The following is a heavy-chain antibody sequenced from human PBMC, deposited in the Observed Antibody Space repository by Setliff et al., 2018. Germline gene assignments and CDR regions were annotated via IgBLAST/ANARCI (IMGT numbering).Heavy chain of an antibody. Sequence: SETLSLTCAAHGGSFSDYYWTWIRQPPGKGLEWIGQIYTSWSTNYNPSLKSRVTISLDTSKNQFSLSLTSVTAEETAVYYCARMSGFQYNDVWDKGTTVTVSS. V-gene: IGHV4-34*01. CDR3: ARMSGFQYNDV. J-gene: IGHJ6*04. CDR2: IYTSWST. CDR1: GGSFSDYY. D-gene: IGHD1-1*01.